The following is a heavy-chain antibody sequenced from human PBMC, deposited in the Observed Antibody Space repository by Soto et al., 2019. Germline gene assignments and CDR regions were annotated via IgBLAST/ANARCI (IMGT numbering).Heavy chain of an antibody. CDR2: INPNSGGT. CDR3: ARGGPVITFGGVIVPPDY. Sequence: ASVKVSCKASGYTFTGYYMHWARQAPGQGLEWMGWINPNSGGTNYAQKFQGRVTMTRDTSISTAYMELSRLRSDDTAVYYCARGGPVITFGGVIVPPDYWGQGTLVTVSS. V-gene: IGHV1-2*02. J-gene: IGHJ4*02. CDR1: GYTFTGYY. D-gene: IGHD3-16*02.